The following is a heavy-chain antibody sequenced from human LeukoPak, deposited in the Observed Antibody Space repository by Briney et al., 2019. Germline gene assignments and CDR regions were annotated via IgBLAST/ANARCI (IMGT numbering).Heavy chain of an antibody. J-gene: IGHJ3*02. Sequence: GGSLRLSCAASGFTFSSYTMNWVRQAPGKGLEWVSSISSFGGSIYYADSVKGRFTISRDNAKNSLYLQMNSLRAEDTAVYYCARAGPQRGGAFDIWGQGTMVTVSS. V-gene: IGHV3-21*01. CDR3: ARAGPQRGGAFDI. CDR2: ISSFGGSI. D-gene: IGHD3-10*01. CDR1: GFTFSSYT.